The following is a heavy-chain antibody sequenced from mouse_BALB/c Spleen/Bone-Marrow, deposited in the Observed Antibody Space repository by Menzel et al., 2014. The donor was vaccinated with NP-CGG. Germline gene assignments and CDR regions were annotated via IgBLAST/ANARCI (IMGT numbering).Heavy chain of an antibody. CDR3: APLTGSMDY. J-gene: IGHJ4*01. V-gene: IGHV5-12-2*01. CDR1: GFTFRTYT. Sequence: EVQLVESGGGLVQPGGSLKLSCAASGFTFRTYTMSWVRQTPEKRLEWVAYISNAGGVTYYQDTVKGRFTISRDNAKNSLYLQMSGLKSEDTAMYYCAPLTGSMDYWGQGTSGTVSS. CDR2: ISNAGGVT.